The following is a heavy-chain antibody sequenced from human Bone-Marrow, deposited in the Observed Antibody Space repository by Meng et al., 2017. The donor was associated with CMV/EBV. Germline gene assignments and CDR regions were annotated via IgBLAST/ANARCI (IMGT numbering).Heavy chain of an antibody. J-gene: IGHJ4*02. V-gene: IGHV4-30-4*08. CDR3: ASMLTGDPLRDY. D-gene: IGHD7-27*01. CDR1: GGSSSNVDYN. Sequence: VQLQGPAPGLLKPPLSLSFTCSVSGGSSSNVDYNWSWIRQPPGKGLEWIGYIYYSGSTYYNPSLKSRVTISVDTSKNQFSLKLSSVTAADTAVYYCASMLTGDPLRDYWGRGTLVTVSS. CDR2: IYYSGST.